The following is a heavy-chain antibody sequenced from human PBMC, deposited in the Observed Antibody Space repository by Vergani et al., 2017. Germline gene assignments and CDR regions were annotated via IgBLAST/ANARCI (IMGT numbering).Heavy chain of an antibody. Sequence: EVQLLESGGNLIQPGGSLRLSCGASGFTFSSYAMTWVRLAPGKGLQWVSAISGSGGNTFYTDSVKGRFTISRDNSKDTLYLQMNSLRVEDTDIYYCAKARDPNCNGGNCYSYYYGLDLWGQGTTVTVSS. CDR3: AKARDPNCNGGNCYSYYYGLDL. CDR1: GFTFSSYA. D-gene: IGHD4-23*01. V-gene: IGHV3-23*01. J-gene: IGHJ6*02. CDR2: ISGSGGNT.